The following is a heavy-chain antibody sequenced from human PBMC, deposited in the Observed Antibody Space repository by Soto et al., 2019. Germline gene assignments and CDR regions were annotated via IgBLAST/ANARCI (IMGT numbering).Heavy chain of an antibody. CDR1: GGTFSSYA. V-gene: IGHV1-69*05. Sequence: QVQLVQSGAEVKKPGSSVKVSCKASGGTFSSYAISWVRQAPGQGLEWMGGIIPIFGTANYAQKFQGRVTMTTDEATSTAYRGLRRLRSEDTAVYYCARGHLAAAGSEGADYYYYGMDVWGQGTTVTVSS. J-gene: IGHJ6*02. D-gene: IGHD6-13*01. CDR2: IIPIFGTA. CDR3: ARGHLAAAGSEGADYYYYGMDV.